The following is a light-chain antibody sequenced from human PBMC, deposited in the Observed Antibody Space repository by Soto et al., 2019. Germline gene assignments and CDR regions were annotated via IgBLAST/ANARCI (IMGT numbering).Light chain of an antibody. CDR3: QQYLYAPFT. Sequence: DIVMTQSPDSLAVSLGERATINCKSSQSLLYSSKNRYSLAWYQKKPGQPPDLLIYWASTREAGVPDRFSASGSGTDFTLTISSLQAEDVAVYFCQQYLYAPFTFGGGTSLEIK. CDR1: QSLLYSSKNRYS. J-gene: IGKJ4*01. CDR2: WAS. V-gene: IGKV4-1*01.